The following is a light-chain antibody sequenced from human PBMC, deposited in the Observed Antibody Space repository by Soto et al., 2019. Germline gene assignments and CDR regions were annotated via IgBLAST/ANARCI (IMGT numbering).Light chain of an antibody. Sequence: EIVLTQSPGTLSLSPGATATLSCRASQSVSRNYLAWFQQKPGQAPRLLIHGASSRAAGTPDRFSGSGSGTDFTLTISRLEPEDFAVYYCHPYGDSPTYTFGPGTKVDFK. V-gene: IGKV3-20*01. CDR3: HPYGDSPTYT. CDR1: QSVSRNY. J-gene: IGKJ3*01. CDR2: GAS.